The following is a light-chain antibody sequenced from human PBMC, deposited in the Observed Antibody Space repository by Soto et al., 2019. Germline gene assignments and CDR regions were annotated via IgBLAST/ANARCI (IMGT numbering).Light chain of an antibody. V-gene: IGLV2-11*01. CDR1: TNDAGNYNY. CDR2: DVT. J-gene: IGLJ1*01. CDR3: CSYAGSYSYV. Sequence: QSVVTQPRSVSGSPGQSVTISCTGTTNDAGNYNYVSWYQQHPSKAPKLMIYDVTKRPSGVPDRFSGSKSGNTASLTISGLHAEDEADYYCCSYAGSYSYVFGTGTKLTVL.